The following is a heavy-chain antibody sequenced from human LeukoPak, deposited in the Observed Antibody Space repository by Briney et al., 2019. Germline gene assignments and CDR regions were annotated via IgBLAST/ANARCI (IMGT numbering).Heavy chain of an antibody. J-gene: IGHJ4*02. V-gene: IGHV3-30*04. CDR2: MPYDGNDK. D-gene: IGHD6-19*01. Sequence: GRSLRLSCAASGFPFSAYAMHWVRQAPGKGLEWVAVMPYDGNDKDYADSVKGRFTISRDNSKNTLYLQMNSLRADDTAVYYCAKDMNSWRDGSGLGDYFDYWGQGTLATVSS. CDR1: GFPFSAYA. CDR3: AKDMNSWRDGSGLGDYFDY.